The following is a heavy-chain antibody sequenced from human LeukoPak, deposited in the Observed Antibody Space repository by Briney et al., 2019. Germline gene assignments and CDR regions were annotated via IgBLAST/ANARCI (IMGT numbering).Heavy chain of an antibody. D-gene: IGHD2-15*01. Sequence: SETLSLTCAVYGGSFSGYYWSWIRQPPGKGLEWIGEINHSGSTNYNPSLKSRVTISVDTSKNQFSLKLSSVTAADTAVYYCARAVVAATRRWFDPWGQGTLVTVSS. CDR2: INHSGST. J-gene: IGHJ5*02. V-gene: IGHV4-34*01. CDR1: GGSFSGYY. CDR3: ARAVVAATRRWFDP.